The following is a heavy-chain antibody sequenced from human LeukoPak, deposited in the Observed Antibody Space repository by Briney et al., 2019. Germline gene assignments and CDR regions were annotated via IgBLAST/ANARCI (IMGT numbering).Heavy chain of an antibody. Sequence: GGSLRLSCAASGFTFSSYEMNWVRQAPGKGLEWVSYISPSGSAMYYADSVKGRFTTSRDNAKNSLFLQMNSLRADDTALYYCARGNWFDPWGQGTLVTVSS. J-gene: IGHJ5*02. CDR1: GFTFSSYE. V-gene: IGHV3-48*03. CDR3: ARGNWFDP. CDR2: ISPSGSAM.